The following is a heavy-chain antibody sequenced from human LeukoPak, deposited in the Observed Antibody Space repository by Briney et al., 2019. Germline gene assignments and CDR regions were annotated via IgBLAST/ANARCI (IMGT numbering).Heavy chain of an antibody. CDR3: ARGRGYDILTGYYGAEYFQH. Sequence: PGGSLRLSCAASGFTFSSYEMNWVRQAPGKGLEWVSYISSSGSTIYYADSVKGRFTISRDNAKNSLYLQMNSLRAEDTAVYYCARGRGYDILTGYYGAEYFQHWGQGTLVTVSS. D-gene: IGHD3-9*01. CDR1: GFTFSSYE. V-gene: IGHV3-48*03. J-gene: IGHJ1*01. CDR2: ISSSGSTI.